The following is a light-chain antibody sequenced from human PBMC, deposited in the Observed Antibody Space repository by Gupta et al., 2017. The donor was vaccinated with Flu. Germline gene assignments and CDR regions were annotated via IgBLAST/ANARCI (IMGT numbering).Light chain of an antibody. CDR2: RAS. Sequence: PSALSASVGDRVTSTCRASQSVSGYLAWFQQRPGKAPKLLIYRASSLETGVPSRFSGGGSETEFTLTISSLQPEDLATYYCQQYNNYPYTFGQGTKLEI. J-gene: IGKJ2*01. CDR3: QQYNNYPYT. V-gene: IGKV1-5*03. CDR1: QSVSGY.